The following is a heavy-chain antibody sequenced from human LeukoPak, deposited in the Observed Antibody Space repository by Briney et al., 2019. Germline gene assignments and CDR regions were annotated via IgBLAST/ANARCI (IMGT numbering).Heavy chain of an antibody. D-gene: IGHD4-17*01. CDR2: IYYSGST. V-gene: IGHV4-59*01. J-gene: IGHJ4*02. CDR3: ARSPDYGDYFDY. CDR1: GGSISSYY. Sequence: SETLSLTCTVSGGSISSYYWSWIRQPPGKGLEWIGYIYYSGSTNYNPSLKSRFTISVDTSKNQFSLKLSSVTAADTAVYYCARSPDYGDYFDYWGQGTLVTVSS.